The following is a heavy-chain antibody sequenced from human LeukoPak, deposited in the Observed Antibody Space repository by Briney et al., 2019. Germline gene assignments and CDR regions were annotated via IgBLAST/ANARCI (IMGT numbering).Heavy chain of an antibody. J-gene: IGHJ4*02. V-gene: IGHV6-1*01. D-gene: IGHD6-19*01. CDR1: GDSVSGNTAA. Sequence: SPTLSLTCAISGDSVSGNTAAWNWIRQSPSRGLEWLGSTYYRSRWYNDYAVSVKSRITINPDTTKNQFSLQLNSVTPEDTAVYYCASLSSSGWYYFDYWGQGTLVIVSS. CDR2: TYYRSRWYN. CDR3: ASLSSSGWYYFDY.